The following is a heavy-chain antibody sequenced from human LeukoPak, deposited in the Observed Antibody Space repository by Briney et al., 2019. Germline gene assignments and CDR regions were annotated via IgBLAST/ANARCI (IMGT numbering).Heavy chain of an antibody. V-gene: IGHV3-30*02. D-gene: IGHD3-10*01. J-gene: IGHJ5*02. CDR1: GFTFSSYA. CDR2: IRYDGSNK. Sequence: PGGSLRLSCAASGFTFSSYAMHWVRQAPGKGLEWVAFIRYDGSNKYYADSVKGRFTISRDNSKNTLYLQMNSLRAEDTAVYYCAKETYYYGSGSNRGWFDPWGQGTLVTVSS. CDR3: AKETYYYGSGSNRGWFDP.